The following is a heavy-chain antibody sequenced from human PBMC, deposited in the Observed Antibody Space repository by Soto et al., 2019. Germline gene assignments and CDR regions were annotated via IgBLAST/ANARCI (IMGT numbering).Heavy chain of an antibody. D-gene: IGHD3-9*01. CDR1: GFTFSSYG. CDR2: ISFDGNNK. V-gene: IGHV3-30*18. Sequence: QVQLVESGGGVVQPGRSLRLSCAASGFTFSSYGMHWVRQAPGKGLEWVAVISFDGNNKYYADSVKGRFTISRDSSKNTLYLQMNSLSAEDTAVYYCAKDLREVFRFSDWFYGMDVWGQGTTVTVSS. CDR3: AKDLREVFRFSDWFYGMDV. J-gene: IGHJ6*02.